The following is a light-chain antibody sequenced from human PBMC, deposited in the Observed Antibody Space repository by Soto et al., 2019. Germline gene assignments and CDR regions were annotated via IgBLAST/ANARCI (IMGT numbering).Light chain of an antibody. CDR2: YIS. V-gene: IGKV3D-15*01. CDR1: QSLGGS. CDR3: QQHNQWPIT. J-gene: IGKJ5*01. Sequence: EIVMTQSPATQSWSPGKIANPSCXASQSLGGSLAWYQQKPGQAPRLLIYYISTRATGIPARFSGSGSGTEFTLTINSLQSEDSAVYYCQQHNQWPITFGQGTRLEIK.